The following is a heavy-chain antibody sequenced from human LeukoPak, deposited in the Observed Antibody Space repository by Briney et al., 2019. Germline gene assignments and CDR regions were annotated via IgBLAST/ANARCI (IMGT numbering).Heavy chain of an antibody. CDR2: INPKNGDT. CDR1: GGTFSSYA. D-gene: IGHD2-2*01. V-gene: IGHV1-2*02. Sequence: ASVKVSCKASGGTFSSYAISWVRQAPGQGLEWMGWINPKNGDTNYAAKFQGRVTMTRDTSISTVYMELSRLTSDDTAVYYCARMPTEPLWGQGALVTVSS. CDR3: ARMPTEPL. J-gene: IGHJ4*02.